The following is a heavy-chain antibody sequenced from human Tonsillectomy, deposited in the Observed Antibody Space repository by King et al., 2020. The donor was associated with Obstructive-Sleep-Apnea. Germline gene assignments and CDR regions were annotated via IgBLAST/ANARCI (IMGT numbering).Heavy chain of an antibody. Sequence: VQLQESGPGLVKPSQTLSLTCTVSGGSISSGGYYLSWIRQHPGKGLEWMGYIYYSGSTYYNPALKSRVTISVDTSKNQFSLKLSSVTAADTAVCYCARAGSWGTVPDFDYWGQGTLVTVSS. J-gene: IGHJ4*02. D-gene: IGHD3-16*01. CDR1: GGSISSGGYY. CDR3: ARAGSWGTVPDFDY. V-gene: IGHV4-31*03. CDR2: IYYSGST.